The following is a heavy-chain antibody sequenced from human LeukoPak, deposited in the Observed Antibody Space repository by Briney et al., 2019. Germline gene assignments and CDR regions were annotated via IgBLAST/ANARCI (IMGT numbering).Heavy chain of an antibody. CDR1: GYSFTSYW. CDR3: ASQPGYCSSTSCYEYY. Sequence: GEPLRISCKGSGYSFTSYWISWVRQMPGKGLEWMGRIDPSDSYTNYSPSFQGHVTISADKSISTAYLQWSSLKASDTAMYYCASQPGYCSSTSCYEYYWGQGTLVTVSS. CDR2: IDPSDSYT. D-gene: IGHD2-2*03. J-gene: IGHJ4*02. V-gene: IGHV5-10-1*01.